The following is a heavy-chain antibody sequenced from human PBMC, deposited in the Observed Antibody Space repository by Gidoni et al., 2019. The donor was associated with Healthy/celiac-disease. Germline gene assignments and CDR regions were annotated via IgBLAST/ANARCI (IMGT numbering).Heavy chain of an antibody. CDR3: ARYPTERTGTTDY. V-gene: IGHV4-61*01. CDR1: GGSVSSGSYY. Sequence: QVQLQESGPGLVKPSETLSLTCTVSGGSVSSGSYYWSWIRQPPGKGLEWIGYIYYSGSTNYNPSLKSRVTISVDTSKNQFSLKLSSVTAADTAVYYCARYPTERTGTTDYWGQGTLVTVSS. CDR2: IYYSGST. J-gene: IGHJ4*02. D-gene: IGHD1-1*01.